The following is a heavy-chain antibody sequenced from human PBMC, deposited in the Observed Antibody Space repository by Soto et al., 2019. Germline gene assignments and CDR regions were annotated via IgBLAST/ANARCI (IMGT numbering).Heavy chain of an antibody. V-gene: IGHV3-33*08. J-gene: IGHJ6*02. CDR3: ARCEGATLNNYYYYGMDV. CDR2: IKSDGRNT. D-gene: IGHD1-26*01. Sequence: PGGSLRLSCAASGFTFRSYGMHWVRQSPGKGLEWVAVIKSDGRNTDYADSVKGRFTISRDNSKNTLYLQMNSLRAEDTAVYYCARCEGATLNNYYYYGMDVWGQGTTVTVSS. CDR1: GFTFRSYG.